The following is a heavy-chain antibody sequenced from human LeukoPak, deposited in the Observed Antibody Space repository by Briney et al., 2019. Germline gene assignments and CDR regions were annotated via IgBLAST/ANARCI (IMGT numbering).Heavy chain of an antibody. CDR1: GYTFTSYD. D-gene: IGHD1-26*01. CDR2: VNPNSGHT. Sequence: ASVKVSCKASGYTFTSYDINWVRQATGQGLEWMGWVNPNSGHTGFAQKFQGRVSMTSNTSISTAYMEVRSLRSEDTAVYYCARDIAGATKGGWFDTWGQGTPVTVSS. J-gene: IGHJ5*02. V-gene: IGHV1-8*01. CDR3: ARDIAGATKGGWFDT.